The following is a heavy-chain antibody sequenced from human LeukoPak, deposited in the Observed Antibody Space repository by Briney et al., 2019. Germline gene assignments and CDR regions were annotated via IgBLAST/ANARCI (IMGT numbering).Heavy chain of an antibody. D-gene: IGHD2-15*01. Sequence: PGVTLRLSCAASGFIFSGYGMSWVRQARGKGLKWVSAICGCGGSTYYADSVKGRITIPRENSKNKLYLQMNRLRAEDTAVYYWAKGVGYCSGGSCQQFDYWGQGTLVSVSS. J-gene: IGHJ4*02. CDR3: AKGVGYCSGGSCQQFDY. CDR2: ICGCGGST. CDR1: GFIFSGYG. V-gene: IGHV3-23*01.